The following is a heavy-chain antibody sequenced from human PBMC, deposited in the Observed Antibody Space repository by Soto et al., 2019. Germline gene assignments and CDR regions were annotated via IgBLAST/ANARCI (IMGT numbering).Heavy chain of an antibody. Sequence: GGSLRLSCAASGFTFSNAWMIWVRQAPGKGLEWVGRIKRKSDGGTTDYAAPVKGRFTISRDDSANTLYLQMNSLKTEDTAVYFCAVNDYLDYWGQGALVTVSS. CDR2: IKRKSDGGTT. CDR1: GFTFSNAW. V-gene: IGHV3-15*01. J-gene: IGHJ4*02. CDR3: AVNDYLDY.